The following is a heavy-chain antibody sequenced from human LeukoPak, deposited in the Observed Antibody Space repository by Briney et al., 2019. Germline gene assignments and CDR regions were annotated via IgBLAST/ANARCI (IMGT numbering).Heavy chain of an antibody. CDR3: ARYDFWSGWDV. V-gene: IGHV4-59*01. J-gene: IGHJ6*04. Sequence: SETLSLTCTVSGDSISGYYWSWIRQPPGKGLEWIGYIYYSGSSNSNPSLKSRVTISVDTSKNHFSLKLSSVTAADTAVYYCARYDFWSGWDVWGKGTTVTVSS. CDR2: IYYSGSS. CDR1: GDSISGYY. D-gene: IGHD3-3*01.